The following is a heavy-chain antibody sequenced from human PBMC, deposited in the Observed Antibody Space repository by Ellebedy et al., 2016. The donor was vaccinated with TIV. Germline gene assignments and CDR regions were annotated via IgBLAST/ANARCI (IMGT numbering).Heavy chain of an antibody. J-gene: IGHJ5*02. CDR3: ARVSTVVTWFNWFDP. Sequence: SVKVSCXASGGTFSSYAISWVRQAPGQGLEWMGGIIPIFGTANYAQKFQGRVTITADDSTSTAYMEVSSLRSEDTAVYYCARVSTVVTWFNWFDPWGQGTLVTVSS. CDR1: GGTFSSYA. D-gene: IGHD4-23*01. V-gene: IGHV1-69*13. CDR2: IIPIFGTA.